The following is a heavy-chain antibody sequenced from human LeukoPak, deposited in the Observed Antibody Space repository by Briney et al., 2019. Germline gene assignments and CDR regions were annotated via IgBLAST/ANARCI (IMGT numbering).Heavy chain of an antibody. J-gene: IGHJ6*03. Sequence: ASVKVSCKASRYSFTGYYMHWVRLAPGQGLEWMGWINVGSGGTKYAEKFQGRVTMTRDTSISTAYMELSRLRSDDTAVYCCARDEGYYNYMDVWGKGTTVSVSS. V-gene: IGHV1-2*02. CDR2: INVGSGGT. CDR1: RYSFTGYY. CDR3: ARDEGYYNYMDV.